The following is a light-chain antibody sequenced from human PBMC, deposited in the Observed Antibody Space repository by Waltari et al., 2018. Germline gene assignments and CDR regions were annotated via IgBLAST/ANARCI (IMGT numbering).Light chain of an antibody. CDR1: QSLVHSDGNTY. J-gene: IGKJ2*01. V-gene: IGKV2-30*02. Sequence: DVVMTQSPLSLPVTLGQPASISCRSIQSLVHSDGNTYLSWFQQRPGQSPRRLTYKVSNRDSGVPDRFSGSGSGTDFTLKISRVEAEDVGVYYCMQGTQWPYTFGQGTKLEIK. CDR2: KVS. CDR3: MQGTQWPYT.